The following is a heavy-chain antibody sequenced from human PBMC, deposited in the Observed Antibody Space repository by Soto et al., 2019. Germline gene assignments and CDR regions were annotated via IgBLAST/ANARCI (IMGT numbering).Heavy chain of an antibody. CDR3: ARDRVTMVRGVKTNWFDP. Sequence: GGSLRLSCAASGFTFSSYWMHWVRQAPGKGLVWISRINSDGSSTSYADSVKGRFTISRDNAKNTLYLQMNSLRAEDTAVYYCARDRVTMVRGVKTNWFDPWGQGTLVTVSS. CDR1: GFTFSSYW. D-gene: IGHD3-10*01. J-gene: IGHJ5*02. V-gene: IGHV3-74*01. CDR2: INSDGSST.